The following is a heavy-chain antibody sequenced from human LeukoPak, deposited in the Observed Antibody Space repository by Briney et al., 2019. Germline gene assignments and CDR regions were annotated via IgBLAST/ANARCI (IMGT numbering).Heavy chain of an antibody. Sequence: SETLSLTCAVYGGSFSGYYWSWIRQPPGKGLEWIGEINHSGSTNYNPSLKSRVTISVDTSKNQFSLKLSSVTAADTAVYYCAREYLCSGGSCYSGPLDYWGQGTLVTVSS. V-gene: IGHV4-34*01. J-gene: IGHJ4*02. CDR3: AREYLCSGGSCYSGPLDY. D-gene: IGHD2-15*01. CDR2: INHSGST. CDR1: GGSFSGYY.